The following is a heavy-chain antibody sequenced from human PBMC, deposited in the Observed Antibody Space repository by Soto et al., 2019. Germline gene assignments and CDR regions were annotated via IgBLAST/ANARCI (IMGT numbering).Heavy chain of an antibody. CDR3: AKDRYYYGSGSYYYGMDV. Sequence: PGWSLRLSCASSVFTFISYGMHWVRQAPGKGLEWVAVISYDGSNKYYADSVKGRFTISRDNSKNTLYLQMNSLRAEDTAVYYCAKDRYYYGSGSYYYGMDVWGQGTTVTVS. CDR2: ISYDGSNK. J-gene: IGHJ6*02. V-gene: IGHV3-30*18. D-gene: IGHD3-10*01. CDR1: VFTFISYG.